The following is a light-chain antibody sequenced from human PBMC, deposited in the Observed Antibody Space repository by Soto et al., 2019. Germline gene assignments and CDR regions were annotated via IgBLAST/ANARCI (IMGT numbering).Light chain of an antibody. CDR3: QQYNKWPPWT. CDR2: AAS. Sequence: EIVLTQSPATLSLSPGERATLSCRASQSVSSYLAWYQQKPGLAPRLLISAASTRATGIPARFSGNGSETEFTLIIDNLQSEDYALYYCQQYNKWPPWTFGQGTKVDIK. V-gene: IGKV3-15*01. CDR1: QSVSSY. J-gene: IGKJ1*01.